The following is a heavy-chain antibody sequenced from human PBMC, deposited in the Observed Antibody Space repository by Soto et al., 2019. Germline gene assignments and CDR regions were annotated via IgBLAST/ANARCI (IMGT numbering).Heavy chain of an antibody. V-gene: IGHV4-31*03. D-gene: IGHD3-10*01. CDR3: ARSMVRSPRPFDY. J-gene: IGHJ4*02. Sequence: QVQLQESGPGLVKPSQTLSLTCTVSGGSISSGGYYWSWIRQHPGKGLEWIGYIYYSGSTYYNPSLKSRVTIAVDTSKNQFSLKLSSVTAADTAVYYCARSMVRSPRPFDYWGQGTLVTVSS. CDR1: GGSISSGGYY. CDR2: IYYSGST.